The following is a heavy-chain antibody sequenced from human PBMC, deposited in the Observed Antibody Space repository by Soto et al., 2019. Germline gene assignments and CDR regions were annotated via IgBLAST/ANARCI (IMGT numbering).Heavy chain of an antibody. CDR3: ARQYLAYYDYVWGSYMGAFDI. Sequence: SETLSLTCTVSGGPLSSYYWSWVRPPPGKGLEWFGYIYYSGSTNYNPSLKSRVTISVDTSKNQFSLKLSSVTAADTAVYYCARQYLAYYDYVWGSYMGAFDIWGQGTMVTVSS. CDR2: IYYSGST. CDR1: GGPLSSYY. J-gene: IGHJ3*02. V-gene: IGHV4-59*01. D-gene: IGHD3-16*01.